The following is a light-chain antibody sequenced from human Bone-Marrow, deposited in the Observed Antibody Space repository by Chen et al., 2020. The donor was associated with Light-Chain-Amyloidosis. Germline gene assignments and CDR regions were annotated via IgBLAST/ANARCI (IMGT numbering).Light chain of an antibody. V-gene: IGLV3-21*02. CDR3: QVWDSGSDHVV. CDR1: NIGGRS. CDR2: DDS. Sequence: SYVLAQPPSVSVASRQTARITCGGDNIGGRSVHWYHQRPGQAHVLVVYDDSDRPSGIPERFSGSNSGNTATLTITRVEAGDEADYYCQVWDSGSDHVVLGGGTKLTVL. J-gene: IGLJ2*01.